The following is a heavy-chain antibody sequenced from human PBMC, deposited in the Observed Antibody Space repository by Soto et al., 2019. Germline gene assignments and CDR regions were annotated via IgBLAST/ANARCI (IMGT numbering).Heavy chain of an antibody. CDR2: ISSSSSYI. J-gene: IGHJ5*02. CDR1: GFTFSSYS. Sequence: EVQLVESGGGLVKPGGSLRLSCAASGFTFSSYSMNRVRQAPGKGLEWVSSISSSSSYIYYADSVKGRFTISRDNAKNSLYLQMNSLRAEDTAVYYCARLAPGYCSSTSCSNWFDPWGQGTLVTVSS. CDR3: ARLAPGYCSSTSCSNWFDP. D-gene: IGHD2-2*01. V-gene: IGHV3-21*01.